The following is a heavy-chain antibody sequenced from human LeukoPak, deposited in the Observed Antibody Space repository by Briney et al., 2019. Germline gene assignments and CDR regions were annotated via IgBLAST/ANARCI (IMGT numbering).Heavy chain of an antibody. V-gene: IGHV3-73*01. CDR2: IRSKANSYAT. J-gene: IGHJ6*03. Sequence: GGSLRLSCAASGFTFSVSAMHWVRQASGKGLEWVGRIRSKANSYATAYAASVKGRFTMSRDDSKNTAYLQMNSLKTEDTAVYYCTRRVMDVWGKGTTVTVSS. CDR1: GFTFSVSA. CDR3: TRRVMDV.